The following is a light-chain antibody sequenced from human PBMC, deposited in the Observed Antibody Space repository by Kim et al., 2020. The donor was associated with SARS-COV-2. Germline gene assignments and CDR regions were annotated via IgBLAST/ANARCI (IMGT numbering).Light chain of an antibody. CDR3: CSYAGGYTQVA. V-gene: IGLV2-11*03. J-gene: IGLJ2*01. CDR2: DVN. Sequence: QSVTSSCTGTISDVGGYNYVSWYQQFPGNAPRLMIYDVNKRPSGVPDRFSASESGNTASLTISGLQADDEADYYCCSYAGGYTQVAFGGGTKLTVL. CDR1: ISDVGGYNY.